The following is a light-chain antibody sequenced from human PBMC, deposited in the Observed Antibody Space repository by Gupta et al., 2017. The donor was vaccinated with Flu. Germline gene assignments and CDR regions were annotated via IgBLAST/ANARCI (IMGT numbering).Light chain of an antibody. Sequence: IATFCTGTSSEVGANNYVSRYQQHPCTAPQVVLYDVTSRHSGVSNRFSGSKSGTTTSVTISGLQAEDEADYYCCSRTSGDTLLVFGTGTKVSVL. V-gene: IGLV2-14*04. J-gene: IGLJ1*01. CDR3: CSRTSGDTLLV. CDR1: SSEVGANNY. CDR2: DVT.